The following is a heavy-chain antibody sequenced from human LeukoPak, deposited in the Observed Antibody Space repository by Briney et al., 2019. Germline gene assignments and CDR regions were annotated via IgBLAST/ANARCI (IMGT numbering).Heavy chain of an antibody. Sequence: ASVKVSCKASGYTFTSYGISWVRQAPGQGLEWMGWISAYNGNTNYAQKLQGRVTMTTDTSTSTAYMELRSLRSDDTAVYYCARETVVVVVAATPANWFDPWGQGTLVTVSS. CDR1: GYTFTSYG. CDR3: ARETVVVVVAATPANWFDP. CDR2: ISAYNGNT. V-gene: IGHV1-18*01. J-gene: IGHJ5*02. D-gene: IGHD2-15*01.